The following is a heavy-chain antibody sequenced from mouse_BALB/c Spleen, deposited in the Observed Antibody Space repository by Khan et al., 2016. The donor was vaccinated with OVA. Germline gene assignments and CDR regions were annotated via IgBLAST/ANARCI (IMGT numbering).Heavy chain of an antibody. CDR1: DFSLDNYS. J-gene: IGHJ3*01. CDR2: IWSAGST. CDR3: ARRGYDYGRGALFAY. Sequence: QVQLKQSGPGLVAPSQSLSITCTVSDFSLDNYSIHWIRQSPGKGLEWLGVIWSAGSTDYNAAFISRLTITKDNSRSQVFFQVNSLQPNDTARYYCARRGYDYGRGALFAYWGQGTLVTVPA. D-gene: IGHD2-4*01. V-gene: IGHV2-2*02.